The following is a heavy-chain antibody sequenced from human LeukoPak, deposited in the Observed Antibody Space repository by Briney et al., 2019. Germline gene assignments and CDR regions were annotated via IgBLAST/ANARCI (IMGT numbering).Heavy chain of an antibody. CDR1: GYSISSGYH. D-gene: IGHD3-10*01. CDR2: IYHSGST. CDR3: ARAWGITMVRGVIISYYFDY. J-gene: IGHJ4*02. V-gene: IGHV4-38-2*02. Sequence: PSETLSLTCTVSGYSISSGYHWGWIRQPPGKGLEWIGSIYHSGSTYYNPSLKSRVTISVDTSKNQFSLKLSSVTAADTAVYYCARAWGITMVRGVIISYYFDYWGQGTLVTVSS.